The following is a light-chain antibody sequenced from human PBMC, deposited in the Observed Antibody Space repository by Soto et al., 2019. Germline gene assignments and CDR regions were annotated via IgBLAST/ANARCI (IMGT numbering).Light chain of an antibody. Sequence: EIVLTQSPGTLSLSPGERATLSCRASQSVSSSFLAWYQQKPGQAPRLLIYGASSSATGIPDRFSGSGFGTDFTLTSSRLEPEDFAVYYCQPSDKSPRTFGQGTKLEIQ. CDR1: QSVSSSF. CDR3: QPSDKSPRT. CDR2: GAS. V-gene: IGKV3-20*01. J-gene: IGKJ1*01.